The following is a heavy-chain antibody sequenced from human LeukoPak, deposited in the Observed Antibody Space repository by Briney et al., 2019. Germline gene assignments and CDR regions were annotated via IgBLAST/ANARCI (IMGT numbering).Heavy chain of an antibody. V-gene: IGHV4-59*01. Sequence: SETLSLTCTVSDDSISDYYRGWIRQPPGKGLEWIGYIHNSGTSTYNLSLKSRVTISADTSKNQFSLKLNSMTTADTAVYYCTRGAGWLIDYWGQGTPVTVSS. CDR1: DDSISDYY. J-gene: IGHJ4*02. CDR2: IHNSGTS. D-gene: IGHD3-16*01. CDR3: TRGAGWLIDY.